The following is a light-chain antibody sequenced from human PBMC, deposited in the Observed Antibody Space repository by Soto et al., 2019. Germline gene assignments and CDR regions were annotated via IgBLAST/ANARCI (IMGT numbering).Light chain of an antibody. CDR1: QSVSGN. CDR3: QQYNNWFSIT. J-gene: IGKJ5*01. V-gene: IGKV3-15*01. CDR2: GAS. Sequence: EIVMTQSPATLSVSPGERATLSCRASQSVSGNLAWYQQKPGQAPRLLIYGASTRANGIPARFSGSGSGTEFTLTISSLQSEDFAVYYCQQYNNWFSITFGQGTRLXIK.